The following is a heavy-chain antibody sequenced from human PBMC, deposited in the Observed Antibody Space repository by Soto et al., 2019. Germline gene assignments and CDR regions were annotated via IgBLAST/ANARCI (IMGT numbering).Heavy chain of an antibody. CDR1: GFTFSSYA. Sequence: EVQLLESGGGLVQPGGSLRLSCAASGFTFSSYAMSWVRQAPGKGLEWVSAISGSGGSTYYADSVKGRFTISRDNSKNPRYMQMNSLRAEDTAVYYCAYSSTPFDYWGQGTLVTVSS. V-gene: IGHV3-23*01. CDR2: ISGSGGST. D-gene: IGHD6-13*01. CDR3: AYSSTPFDY. J-gene: IGHJ4*02.